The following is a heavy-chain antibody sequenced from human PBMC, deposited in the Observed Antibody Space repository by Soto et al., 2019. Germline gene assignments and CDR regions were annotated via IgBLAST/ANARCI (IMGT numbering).Heavy chain of an antibody. CDR3: ARVIPGAEAWFGP. D-gene: IGHD2-2*01. V-gene: IGHV1-18*01. J-gene: IGHJ5*02. CDR2: ISAYTDNP. CDR1: GYTSTNYG. Sequence: QVQLVQSGGEVKKPGASVKVSCKASGYTSTNYGVTWVRQAPGQGLEWMGWISAYTDNPNYAQKFQGRVTMTIDTSTTTAYMDLRSLTSDDTAVYYCARVIPGAEAWFGPWGQGTLVTVSS.